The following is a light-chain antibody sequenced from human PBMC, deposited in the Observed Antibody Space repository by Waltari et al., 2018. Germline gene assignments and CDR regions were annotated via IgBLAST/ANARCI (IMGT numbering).Light chain of an antibody. CDR2: KAS. CDR1: QGIGNN. CDR3: QHGYDSPRT. V-gene: IGKV1-33*01. J-gene: IGKJ1*01. Sequence: DIQMTQSPSPLSASVGGTVTITCQASQGIGNNLNWYQQKPGKAPKLLIYKASTLQSGVPSRFSGGGSGTDYTFTISSLQSEDFATYYCQHGYDSPRTFGQGTRVEIK.